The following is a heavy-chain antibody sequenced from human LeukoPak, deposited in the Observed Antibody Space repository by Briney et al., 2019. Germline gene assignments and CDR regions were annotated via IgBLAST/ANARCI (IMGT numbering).Heavy chain of an antibody. CDR3: AREGLRYYGAGTSDY. V-gene: IGHV3-7*01. Sequence: PGGALRHSCAASGVTFSSDWMCWGRQGPGEGLEWVANINQEGSEKYYVESVKGRFTISRDNAKSSLLLQINSLRAEDTALYYCAREGLRYYGAGTSDYWGQGTLVTVSS. CDR2: INQEGSEK. D-gene: IGHD3-10*01. J-gene: IGHJ4*02. CDR1: GVTFSSDW.